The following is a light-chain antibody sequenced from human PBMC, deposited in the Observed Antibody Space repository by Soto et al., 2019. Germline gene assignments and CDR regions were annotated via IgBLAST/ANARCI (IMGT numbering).Light chain of an antibody. CDR3: QQALT. CDR1: QTVSRYY. V-gene: IGKV3D-7*01. CDR2: GAS. Sequence: VLTQSPAALSLSPGGRAILSCRASQTVSRYYLSWYQKKPGQPPRLLIYGASTRATGVPDRFSGSGSGADFTLAISNLQPEDFAVYYCQQALTFGGGTTVE. J-gene: IGKJ4*01.